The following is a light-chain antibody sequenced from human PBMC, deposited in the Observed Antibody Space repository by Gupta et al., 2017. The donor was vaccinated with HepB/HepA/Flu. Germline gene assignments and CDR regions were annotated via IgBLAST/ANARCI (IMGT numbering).Light chain of an antibody. J-gene: IGKJ5*01. CDR3: IQALQTPI. CDR2: LGS. Sequence: EIVMTQTVLSLPVTPGEPDSISCRSSQSLLHSNGYNYLDWYLQKLGQSPQLLIYLGSNRASGVPYRCSGSGSGTDFTLKISRVEDEDVGVYYCIQALQTPIFGQGTRLEIK. V-gene: IGKV2-28*01. CDR1: QSLLHSNGYNY.